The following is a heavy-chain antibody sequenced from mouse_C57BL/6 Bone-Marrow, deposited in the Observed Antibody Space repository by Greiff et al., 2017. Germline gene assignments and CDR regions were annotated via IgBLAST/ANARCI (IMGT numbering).Heavy chain of an antibody. Sequence: EVQLPESGGDLVKPGGSLKLSCAASGFTFSSYGMSWVRQTPDKRLEWVATISSGGSYTYYPDSVKGRFTIARYNAKNTLYLEMSSLKSEDTAMYYCARRGYGSSSLYYFDYWSQCATLTVSS. CDR2: ISSGGSYT. D-gene: IGHD1-1*01. V-gene: IGHV5-6*01. CDR1: GFTFSSYG. J-gene: IGHJ2*01. CDR3: ARRGYGSSSLYYFDY.